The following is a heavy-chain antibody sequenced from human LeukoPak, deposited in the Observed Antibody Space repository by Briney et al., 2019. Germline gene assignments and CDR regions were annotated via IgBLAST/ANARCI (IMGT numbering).Heavy chain of an antibody. V-gene: IGHV3-30-3*01. CDR1: GFTFSSYA. J-gene: IGHJ4*02. CDR3: ARDMEEDYGGRYFDY. D-gene: IGHD4-23*01. CDR2: ISYDGSNK. Sequence: GRSLRLSCAASGFTFSSYAMHWVCQAPGKGLEWVAVISYDGSNKYYADSVKGRFTISRDNSKNTLYLQMNSLRAEDTAVYYCARDMEEDYGGRYFDYWGQGTLVTVSS.